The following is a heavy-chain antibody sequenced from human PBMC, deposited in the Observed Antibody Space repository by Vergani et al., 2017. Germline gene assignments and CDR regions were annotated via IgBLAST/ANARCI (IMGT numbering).Heavy chain of an antibody. CDR3: ARGGTYYGSGSYYNGLYNWFDP. CDR1: GGSFSGYY. V-gene: IGHV4-34*01. J-gene: IGHJ5*02. CDR2: INHSGST. Sequence: QVQLQQWGAGLLKPSETLSLTCAVYGGSFSGYYWSWIRQPPGKGLERIGEINHSGSTNYNPSLKSRVTISVDTSKNQFSLKLRSVTAADTAVYYWARGGTYYGSGSYYNGLYNWFDPWGQGTLVTVSS. D-gene: IGHD3-10*01.